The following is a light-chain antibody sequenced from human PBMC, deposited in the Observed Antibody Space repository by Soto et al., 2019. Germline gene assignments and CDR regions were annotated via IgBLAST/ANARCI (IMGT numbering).Light chain of an antibody. V-gene: IGLV6-57*01. CDR3: QSYDSSNQV. CDR1: SGSIASNY. Sequence: NFMLTQPHSVSESPGKTVTISCTRSSGSIASNYVQWYQQRPGSSPTTVMYEDNQRPSGVPDRLSGSIDSSSNSASLTISGLKTEDEADYYCQSYDSSNQVFGGGTKLTVL. CDR2: EDN. J-gene: IGLJ2*01.